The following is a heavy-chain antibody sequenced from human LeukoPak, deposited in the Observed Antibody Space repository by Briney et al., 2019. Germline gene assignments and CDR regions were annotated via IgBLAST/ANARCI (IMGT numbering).Heavy chain of an antibody. CDR2: ISGSGGAT. CDR3: ARGGVDYYGSGTYYLMYYFDY. CDR1: GFTFNTYG. J-gene: IGHJ4*02. V-gene: IGHV3-23*01. Sequence: GGSLRHSCAASGFTFNTYGMSWVRQAPGKGLEWVSGISGSGGATYYADSVKGRFTISRDDPHNTLYLQMNSLRAEDTAVYFCARGGVDYYGSGTYYLMYYFDYWGQGALVTVSS. D-gene: IGHD3-10*01.